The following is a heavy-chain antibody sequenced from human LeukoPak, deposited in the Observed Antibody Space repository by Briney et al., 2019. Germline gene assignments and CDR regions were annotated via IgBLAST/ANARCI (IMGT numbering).Heavy chain of an antibody. Sequence: ASVKVSCKASGYTFTSYAINWVRQAPGQGLEWMGWINTNTGNPTYAQGFTGRFVFSLDTSVTTAYLQISSLKAEDTAVYYCAITSGYSGYDSSDYWGQGTLVTVSS. J-gene: IGHJ4*02. CDR2: INTNTGNP. CDR1: GYTFTSYA. V-gene: IGHV7-4-1*02. CDR3: AITSGYSGYDSSDY. D-gene: IGHD5-12*01.